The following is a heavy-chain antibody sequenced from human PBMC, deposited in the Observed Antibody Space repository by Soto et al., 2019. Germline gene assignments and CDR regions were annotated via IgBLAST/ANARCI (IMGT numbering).Heavy chain of an antibody. Sequence: QVQLVESGGGEVQPGRSLTTSCAASGFTFSTYGMHWVRQTPGKGLEWVAVISYDGTNKFYSDSVKGRFTISRDNFKNTPTLQMNSLRADDTAVYSCAKDLQSYGDYDYYCYGMDVWGLGTRVTVSS. J-gene: IGHJ6*02. CDR2: ISYDGTNK. CDR1: GFTFSTYG. CDR3: AKDLQSYGDYDYYCYGMDV. D-gene: IGHD4-17*01. V-gene: IGHV3-30*18.